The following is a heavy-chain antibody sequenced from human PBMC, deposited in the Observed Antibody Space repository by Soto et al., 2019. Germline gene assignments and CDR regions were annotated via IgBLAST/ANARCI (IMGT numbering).Heavy chain of an antibody. V-gene: IGHV2-5*01. Sequence: QITLKESGPPLVKPTQTLTLTCTFSGFSLSTSGVGVGWIRQPPGKALEWLALIYWNDDKRYSPSLKSRLTITKDTSKNQVVLTMTNMDPVDTATYYCAHRLPGATYYYDSSGYLAFDIWGQGTMVTVSS. CDR3: AHRLPGATYYYDSSGYLAFDI. CDR1: GFSLSTSGVG. D-gene: IGHD3-22*01. CDR2: IYWNDDK. J-gene: IGHJ3*02.